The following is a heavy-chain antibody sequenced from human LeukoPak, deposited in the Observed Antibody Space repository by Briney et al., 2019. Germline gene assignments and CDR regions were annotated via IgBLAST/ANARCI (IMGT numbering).Heavy chain of an antibody. CDR1: GGSISSYY. D-gene: IGHD6-19*01. J-gene: IGHJ4*02. CDR2: IYYSGSI. CDR3: ARSSSGWYFDY. Sequence: SETLSPTCTVSGGSISSYYWSWIRQPPGKGLEWIGYIYYSGSINYNPSLKSRVTISVDTSKNQFSLKLSSVTAADTAVYYCARSSSGWYFDYWGQGTLVTVSS. V-gene: IGHV4-59*08.